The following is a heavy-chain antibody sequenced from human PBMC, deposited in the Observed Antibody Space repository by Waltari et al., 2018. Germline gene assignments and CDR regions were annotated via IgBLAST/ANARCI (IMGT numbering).Heavy chain of an antibody. CDR3: TTGGVKGPHDAFDI. J-gene: IGHJ3*02. CDR1: GFTFSRSW. Sequence: VQLVDSGGGLVKPGGSLSLSCAASGFTFSRSWMSGVRQAPGKGLEWVGRIKSKTDGETTDYAAPVKGRFTISRDDSKNTLFLQMDSLKSEDTAVYYCTTGGVKGPHDAFDIWGQGTIVTVSS. D-gene: IGHD2-8*01. V-gene: IGHV3-15*01. CDR2: IKSKTDGETT.